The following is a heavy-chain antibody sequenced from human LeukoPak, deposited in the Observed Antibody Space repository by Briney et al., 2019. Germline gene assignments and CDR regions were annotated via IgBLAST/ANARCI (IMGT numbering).Heavy chain of an antibody. Sequence: GGSLRLSCAASGFTFSSYGMHWVRRAPGKGLEWVAVIWYDGNNKYYADSVKGRFTISRDNSKNTLYLQMNSLRAEDTAVYYCARSTSSEYDIYHFDYWGQGTLVTVSP. CDR2: IWYDGNNK. CDR1: GFTFSSYG. V-gene: IGHV3-33*01. J-gene: IGHJ4*02. D-gene: IGHD3-9*01. CDR3: ARSTSSEYDIYHFDY.